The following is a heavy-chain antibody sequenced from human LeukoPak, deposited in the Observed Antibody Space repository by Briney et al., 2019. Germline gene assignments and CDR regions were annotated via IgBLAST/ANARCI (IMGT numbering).Heavy chain of an antibody. J-gene: IGHJ4*02. V-gene: IGHV3-7*03. CDR1: GFMFSSNW. CDR2: IKEDGTET. CDR3: AKEGRSLQTY. D-gene: IGHD5-24*01. Sequence: GGSLRLSCAASGFMFSSNWMSWVRLAPGKGLEWVANIKEDGTETYYVDSVKGRFTISRDNAKNSLYSQMDSLRVEDTAVYYCAKEGRSLQTYWGQGTLVTVSS.